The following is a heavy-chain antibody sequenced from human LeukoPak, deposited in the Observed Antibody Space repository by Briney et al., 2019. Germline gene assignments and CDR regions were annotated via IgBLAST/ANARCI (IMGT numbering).Heavy chain of an antibody. CDR2: ISSSSSTI. J-gene: IGHJ4*02. V-gene: IGHV3-48*01. CDR3: ARMPGLGFCTGGRCWGFDN. CDR1: GFTFSSYS. D-gene: IGHD2-15*01. Sequence: GGSLRLSCAASGFTFSSYSMNWVRQAPGKGLEWVSYISSSSSTIYYADSVKGRFTISRDNAKNSLYLQMNSLRAEDTAVYYCARMPGLGFCTGGRCWGFDNWGQGALVTVSS.